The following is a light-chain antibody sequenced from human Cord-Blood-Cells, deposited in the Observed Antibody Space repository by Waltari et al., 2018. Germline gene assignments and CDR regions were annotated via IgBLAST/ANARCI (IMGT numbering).Light chain of an antibody. CDR2: DAS. J-gene: IGKJ1*01. Sequence: DIQMTQSPSSLSASVGDRVTITCQASQDISNYLNWYQQKPGKAPKLLIYDASNLETGVPSRFSGSGSGTDFTVTISSLHPEDIATYYCQQYDNLPWTFGQGTKVEIK. CDR1: QDISNY. V-gene: IGKV1-33*01. CDR3: QQYDNLPWT.